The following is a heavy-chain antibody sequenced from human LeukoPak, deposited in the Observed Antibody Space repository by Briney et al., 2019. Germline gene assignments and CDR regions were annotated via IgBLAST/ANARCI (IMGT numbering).Heavy chain of an antibody. CDR2: INPSGGST. CDR1: GYTFTSYY. Sequence: ASVKVSCEASGYTFTSYYMHWVRQAPGQGLEWMGIINPSGGSTSYAQKFQGRVTMTRDMSTSTAYMELRSLRSDDTAVYYCARDLGSGSRGDYWGQGTLVTVSS. D-gene: IGHD1-26*01. J-gene: IGHJ4*02. V-gene: IGHV1-46*01. CDR3: ARDLGSGSRGDY.